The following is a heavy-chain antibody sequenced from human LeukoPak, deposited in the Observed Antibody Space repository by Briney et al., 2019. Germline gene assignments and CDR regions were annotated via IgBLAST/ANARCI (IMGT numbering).Heavy chain of an antibody. CDR2: INHSGMS. CDR3: ARHRWTIEVETSLGRGLGGWFDP. D-gene: IGHD3-16*01. J-gene: IGHJ5*02. V-gene: IGHV4-34*01. CDR1: GGSFSGYY. Sequence: SETLSLTCAVYGGSFSGYYWTWIRQPPGKGLGWIGEINHSGMSAYDPSLKSRVIISVDTSKKQFSLKLTSVTAADTEIYYYARHRWTIEVETSLGRGLGGWFDPWGQGSLVTVSS.